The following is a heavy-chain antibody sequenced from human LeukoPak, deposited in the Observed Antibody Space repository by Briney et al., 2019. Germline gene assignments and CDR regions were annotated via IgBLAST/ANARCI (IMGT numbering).Heavy chain of an antibody. D-gene: IGHD2-2*01. V-gene: IGHV4-38-2*02. Sequence: PSETLSLTCTVSGYTISSGYYWGWIRQPPGKGLEWIGSIYHSGSTYYNPSLKSRVTISVDTSKNQFSLKLSSVTAADTAVYYCARRGPLSADAFDIWGQGTMVTVSS. CDR2: IYHSGST. J-gene: IGHJ3*02. CDR1: GYTISSGYY. CDR3: ARRGPLSADAFDI.